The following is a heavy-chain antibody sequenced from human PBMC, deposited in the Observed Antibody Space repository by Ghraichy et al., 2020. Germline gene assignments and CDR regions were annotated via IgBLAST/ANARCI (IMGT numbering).Heavy chain of an antibody. Sequence: GGSLRLSCAASGFTFSDYHMNWIRQAPGKGLEWVSYIGSGGSTTYYADSVKGRFTISRNNAKNSLYLQMNILRADDTAVYYCVRRRSTSSLIVFDLWGQGTTVIVSS. CDR1: GFTFSDYH. D-gene: IGHD6-6*01. CDR3: VRRRSTSSLIVFDL. V-gene: IGHV3-11*01. J-gene: IGHJ3*01. CDR2: IGSGGSTT.